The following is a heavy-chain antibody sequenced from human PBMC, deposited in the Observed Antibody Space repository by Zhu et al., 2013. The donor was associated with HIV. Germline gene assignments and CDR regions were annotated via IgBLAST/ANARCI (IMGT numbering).Heavy chain of an antibody. CDR3: ARGWQWLAPDYFDY. V-gene: IGHV1-69*06. CDR1: GYTFSNYG. CDR2: IIPIFGTT. D-gene: IGHD6-19*01. Sequence: QVQLVQSGDEVKKPGASVKVSCKASGYTFSNYGISWVRQAPGQGLEWMGGIIPIFGTTNYAQRFQGRVTITADKSTSTAYLDLSSLRSEDSAVYYCARGWQWLAPDYFDYWGQGTLVTVSS. J-gene: IGHJ4*02.